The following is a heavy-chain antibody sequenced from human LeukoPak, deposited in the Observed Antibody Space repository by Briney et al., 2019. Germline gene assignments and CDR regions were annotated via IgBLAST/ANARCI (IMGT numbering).Heavy chain of an antibody. CDR1: GGSISSGGYY. J-gene: IGHJ5*02. V-gene: IGHV4-30-2*01. CDR3: ARGHGYCSSTSCVVGWFDP. Sequence: PSETLSLTCTVSGGSISSGGYYWSWIRQPPGKGLEWIGYIYHSGSTYYNPSLKSRVTISVDRSKNQFSLKLSSVTAADTAVYYCARGHGYCSSTSCVVGWFDPWGQGTLVTVSS. D-gene: IGHD2-2*03. CDR2: IYHSGST.